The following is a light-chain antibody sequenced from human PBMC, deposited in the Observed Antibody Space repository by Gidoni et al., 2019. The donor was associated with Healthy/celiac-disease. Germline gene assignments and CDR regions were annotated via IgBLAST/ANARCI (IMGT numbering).Light chain of an antibody. J-gene: IGKJ1*01. CDR1: QGISSY. V-gene: IGKV1-9*01. CDR3: QQLNSYPWT. Sequence: DIQLTQSPSFLSASVGDRVTITCRASQGISSYLAWYQQKPGKAPKLLIYAASTLQSGVPSRFSGSVSGTEFTLTISSLQPEDSATYYCQQLNSYPWTFGQGTKVEIK. CDR2: AAS.